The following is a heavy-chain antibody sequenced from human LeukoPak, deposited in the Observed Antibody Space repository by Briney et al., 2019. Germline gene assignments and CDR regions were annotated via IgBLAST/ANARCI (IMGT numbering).Heavy chain of an antibody. V-gene: IGHV4-61*02. J-gene: IGHJ4*02. CDR1: GGSISSGSYY. CDR3: ARAAGITGTTDYFDY. D-gene: IGHD1-7*01. CDR2: IYTSGST. Sequence: SETLSLTCTVSGGSISSGSYYWSWIRQPAGKGLEWIGRIYTSGSTNYNPSLKSRVTISVDTSKNQFSLKLSSVTAADTAVYYCARAAGITGTTDYFDYWGQGTLVTVSS.